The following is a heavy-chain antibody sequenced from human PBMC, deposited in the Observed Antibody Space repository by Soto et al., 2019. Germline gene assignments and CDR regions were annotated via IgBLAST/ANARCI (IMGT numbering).Heavy chain of an antibody. CDR1: GYTFTRYG. V-gene: IGHV1-18*01. CDR3: AMVDVYVTPSPQDV. D-gene: IGHD3-16*01. Sequence: QVQLVQSGAEVKNPGASVKVSCKASGYTFTRYGIAWARQAPGQGLEWMGWINTYNGNTNDAQNVQGRVTLTTATSTSTAYMELRRLRSNDTATYYCAMVDVYVTPSPQDVWGQGTTVSVSS. CDR2: INTYNGNT. J-gene: IGHJ6*02.